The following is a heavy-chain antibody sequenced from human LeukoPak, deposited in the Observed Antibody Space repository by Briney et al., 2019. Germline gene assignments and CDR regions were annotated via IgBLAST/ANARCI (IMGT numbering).Heavy chain of an antibody. CDR2: IYYSGST. CDR3: ARSGYSNFDY. D-gene: IGHD3-3*01. J-gene: IGHJ4*02. CDR1: NGSISRQY. V-gene: IGHV4-59*08. Sequence: SETLSLTCTVSNGSISRQYWSWIRRPPGKGLEWIGFIYYSGSTNYNPSLKSRVTISVDTSKNQFSLKLSSVTAADTAVYYCARSGYSNFDYWGQRTLVTVSS.